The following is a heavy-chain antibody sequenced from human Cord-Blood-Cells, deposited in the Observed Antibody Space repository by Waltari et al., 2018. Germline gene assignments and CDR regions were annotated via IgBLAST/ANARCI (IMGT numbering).Heavy chain of an antibody. J-gene: IGHJ3*02. V-gene: IGHV1-24*01. CDR1: AYTITELS. CDR3: ATPDGTTAFDI. D-gene: IGHD1-7*01. Sequence: QVQLVQSGAEVKKPGPSVKVSCKVSAYTITELSLHRVRQAPGKWLEWMGGFDPEEVETIDAPKFQGRVTMTEDTSTDTAYMELSSLRSEHTAVYYCATPDGTTAFDIWGQGTMVTVSS. CDR2: FDPEEVET.